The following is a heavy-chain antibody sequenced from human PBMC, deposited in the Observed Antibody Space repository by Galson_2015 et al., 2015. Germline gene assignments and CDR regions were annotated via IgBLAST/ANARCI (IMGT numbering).Heavy chain of an antibody. CDR1: GFNFRSAY. CDR2: IYGGGST. V-gene: IGHV3-53*01. Sequence: SLRLSCAASGFNFRSAYMDWVRQAPGKGLEWVSVIYGGGSTKNADSVEGRFTISPDKPQKTVYLQMNSLRAEDTAVYYCAREIASSANLGYWGQGSLVIVSS. D-gene: IGHD6-13*01. CDR3: AREIASSANLGY. J-gene: IGHJ4*02.